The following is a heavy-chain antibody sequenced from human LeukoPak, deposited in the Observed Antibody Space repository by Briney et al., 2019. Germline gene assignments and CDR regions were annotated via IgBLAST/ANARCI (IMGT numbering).Heavy chain of an antibody. CDR2: IYYTGST. V-gene: IGHV4-59*08. D-gene: IGHD1-26*01. CDR3: ARLRGSYWGPFDY. J-gene: IGHJ4*02. CDR1: GGSIRSFY. Sequence: PSETLSLTCTVSGGSIRSFYWTWIRQPPGRGLEWIGYIYYTGSTNYNPSLKGRVSISVDTSENQFSLNLSSVTAADTAVYYCARLRGSYWGPFDYWGQGALVSVSS.